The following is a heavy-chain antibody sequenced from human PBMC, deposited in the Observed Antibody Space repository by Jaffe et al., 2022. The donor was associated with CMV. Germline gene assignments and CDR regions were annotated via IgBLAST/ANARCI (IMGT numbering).Heavy chain of an antibody. D-gene: IGHD1-1*01. CDR2: ISVSETNT. J-gene: IGHJ1*01. CDR1: GFSFSTYE. CDR3: ATGGQCTSGECSSAAYFRH. Sequence: EVQLVESGGDLVQPGGSLRLSCVVSGFSFSTYEMNWVRQPPGKGLEWVANISVSETNTHYIDSVKGRFSISRDNAKSSLYLQMNSLRVEDTAVYYCATGGQCTSGECSSAAYFRHWGQGTLVTVSS. V-gene: IGHV3-48*03.